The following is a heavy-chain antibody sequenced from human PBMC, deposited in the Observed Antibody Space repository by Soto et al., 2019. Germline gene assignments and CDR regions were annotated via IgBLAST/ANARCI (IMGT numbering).Heavy chain of an antibody. Sequence: SVTRSLTGTVAGGSISRRGYCWSWSRQHSGKGLELIGYSYYSGSTYYNPSLKSRVTISVETSNNQFSLKLSSVTAADTAVYYCARDLSRHYGDYVWFDPWGQGTPVTVSS. D-gene: IGHD4-17*01. CDR3: ARDLSRHYGDYVWFDP. V-gene: IGHV4-31*03. CDR1: GGSISRRGYC. CDR2: SYYSGST. J-gene: IGHJ5*02.